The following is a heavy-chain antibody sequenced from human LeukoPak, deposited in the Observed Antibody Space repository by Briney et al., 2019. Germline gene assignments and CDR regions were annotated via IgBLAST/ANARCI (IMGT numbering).Heavy chain of an antibody. J-gene: IGHJ6*04. Sequence: GGSVRLSCAACVFIYRRYGMHWVRQAPGKGLEWVAVISYDGSNKYYADSVKGRFTISRDNSKNTLYLQMNSLRAEDTAVYYCAKDLTLVAAAGIRDYYYGMDVWGKGTTVTVSS. CDR1: VFIYRRYG. V-gene: IGHV3-30*18. CDR3: AKDLTLVAAAGIRDYYYGMDV. CDR2: ISYDGSNK. D-gene: IGHD6-13*01.